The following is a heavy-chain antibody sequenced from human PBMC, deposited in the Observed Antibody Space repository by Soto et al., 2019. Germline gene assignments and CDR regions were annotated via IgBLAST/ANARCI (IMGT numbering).Heavy chain of an antibody. Sequence: QVQLQESGPGLVKPSETLSLTCTVSGGSVSSGSYYWSWIRQPPGKGLEWIGYIYYSGSTNYNPSLKSRVTISVDTSKNQCSLKLSSVTAADTAVYYCARGSTVVTRIDYWGQGTLVTVSS. J-gene: IGHJ4*02. CDR2: IYYSGST. D-gene: IGHD2-21*02. CDR3: ARGSTVVTRIDY. CDR1: GGSVSSGSYY. V-gene: IGHV4-61*01.